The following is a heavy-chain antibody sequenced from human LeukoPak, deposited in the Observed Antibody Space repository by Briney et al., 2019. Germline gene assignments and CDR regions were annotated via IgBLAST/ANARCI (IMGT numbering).Heavy chain of an antibody. CDR2: INHSGST. V-gene: IGHV4-34*01. J-gene: IGHJ4*02. CDR3: ARVGYGDLGDSGAFDY. Sequence: SETLSLTCAVYGGSFSGYYWSWIRQPPGKGLEWIGEINHSGSTNYNPSLKSRVTISADTSKNQFSLKLSSVTAADTAVYYCARVGYGDLGDSGAFDYWGQGTLVTVSS. CDR1: GGSFSGYY. D-gene: IGHD4-17*01.